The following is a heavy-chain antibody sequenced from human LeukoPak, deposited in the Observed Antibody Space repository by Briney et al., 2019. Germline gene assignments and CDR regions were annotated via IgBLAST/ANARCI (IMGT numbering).Heavy chain of an antibody. CDR2: INHSGST. CDR1: GGSFSGYY. V-gene: IGHV4-34*01. D-gene: IGHD3-9*01. J-gene: IGHJ4*02. Sequence: SETLSLTCAVYGGSFSGYYWSWIRQPPGKGLEWIGEINHSGSTNYNPSLKSRVTISVDTSKNQFSLKLSSVTAADTAVYYCARGPTDYDILTXYYRRPFDYWGQGTLVTVSS. CDR3: ARGPTDYDILTXYYRRPFDY.